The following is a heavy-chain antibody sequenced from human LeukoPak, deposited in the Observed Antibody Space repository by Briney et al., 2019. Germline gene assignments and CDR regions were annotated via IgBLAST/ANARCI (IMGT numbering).Heavy chain of an antibody. Sequence: GGSLRLSCAASGFTFSDHYMDWVRQAPGKGLEWVGHVRNKVYGYTTEYDASVKGRFTISRDDSQNSVYLQMDSLKTEDTAMDYCARAAYTSSRKALDYWGQGPPVTVSS. V-gene: IGHV3-72*01. CDR2: VRNKVYGYTT. CDR1: GFTFSDHY. CDR3: ARAAYTSSRKALDY. D-gene: IGHD1-14*01. J-gene: IGHJ4*02.